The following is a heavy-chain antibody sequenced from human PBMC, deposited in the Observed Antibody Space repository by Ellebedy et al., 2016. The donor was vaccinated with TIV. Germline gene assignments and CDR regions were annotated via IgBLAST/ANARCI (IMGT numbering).Heavy chain of an antibody. CDR3: ARDSQMKNLGIDY. CDR1: GYTFTGYY. J-gene: IGHJ4*02. CDR2: INPNSGGT. Sequence: ASVKVSCXASGYTFTGYYMHWVRQAPGQGLEWMGWINPNSGGTNYAQKFQGRVTMTRDTSISTAYMELSRLRSDDTAVYYCARDSQMKNLGIDYWGQGTLVTVSS. V-gene: IGHV1-2*02. D-gene: IGHD1-26*01.